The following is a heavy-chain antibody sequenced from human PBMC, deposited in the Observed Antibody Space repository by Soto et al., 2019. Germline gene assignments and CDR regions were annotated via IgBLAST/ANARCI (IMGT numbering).Heavy chain of an antibody. V-gene: IGHV1-2*04. D-gene: IGHD1-26*01. CDR3: AKDPPSSGTTPY. J-gene: IGHJ4*02. CDR1: GYTFTGYY. Sequence: GASVKVSCKASGYTFTGYYMHWVRQAPGQGLELMGWINPNSGGTNYAQKFQGWVTMTRDTSISTAYMELSRLRSDDTAVYYCAKDPPSSGTTPYWGQGTLVTVYS. CDR2: INPNSGGT.